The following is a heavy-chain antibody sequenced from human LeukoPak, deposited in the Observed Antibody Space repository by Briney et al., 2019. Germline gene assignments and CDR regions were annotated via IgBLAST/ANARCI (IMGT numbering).Heavy chain of an antibody. Sequence: GGSLRLSCAASGFSVSNTYMSWVRQAPGKGLEWVSVIYSDGGTFHLDSVKGRFTVSRDYSKNTLYLQMNSLRADDTAVYCCARDNNGPAFWGQGTLVTVSS. CDR1: GFSVSNTY. CDR2: IYSDGGT. D-gene: IGHD2-8*01. CDR3: ARDNNGPAF. J-gene: IGHJ4*02. V-gene: IGHV3-53*01.